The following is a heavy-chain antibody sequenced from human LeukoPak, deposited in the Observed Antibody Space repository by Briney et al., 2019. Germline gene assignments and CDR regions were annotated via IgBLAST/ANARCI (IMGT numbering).Heavy chain of an antibody. CDR3: ARGRPNGMDV. CDR1: GFTFSSNY. Sequence: GGSLRLSCAASGFTFSSNYMNWVRQAPGKGLEWVSIIYSGGSTYYADSVKGRFTISRDHSKNTLYLQMNSLRAEDTAVYYCARGRPNGMDVWGQGTTVTVSS. J-gene: IGHJ6*02. V-gene: IGHV3-53*01. CDR2: IYSGGST.